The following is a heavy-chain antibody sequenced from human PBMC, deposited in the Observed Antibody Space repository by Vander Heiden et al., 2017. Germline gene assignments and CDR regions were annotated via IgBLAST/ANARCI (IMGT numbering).Heavy chain of an antibody. J-gene: IGHJ4*02. CDR3: ARAHVDTAMPGYRAVIDY. V-gene: IGHV3-21*01. D-gene: IGHD5-18*01. Sequence: EVQLVESGGGLVKPGGSLRLSCAASGFTFSSYSMTWVRQAPGKGLEWVSSISSSSSYIYYADSVKGRFTISRDNAKNSLYLQMNSLRAEDTAVYYCARAHVDTAMPGYRAVIDYWGQGTLVTVSS. CDR2: ISSSSSYI. CDR1: GFTFSSYS.